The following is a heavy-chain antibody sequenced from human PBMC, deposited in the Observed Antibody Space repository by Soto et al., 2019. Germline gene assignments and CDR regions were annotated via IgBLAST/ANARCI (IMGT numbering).Heavy chain of an antibody. Sequence: ASVKVSCKASGYTFTSYDINWVRQATGQGLEWMGWMNPNSGNTGYAQKFQGRVTMTRNTSISTAYMELSSLRSEDTAVYYCARVIKVYYYYYYMDVWGKGTTVTVSS. J-gene: IGHJ6*03. D-gene: IGHD3-10*01. V-gene: IGHV1-8*01. CDR2: MNPNSGNT. CDR1: GYTFTSYD. CDR3: ARVIKVYYYYYYMDV.